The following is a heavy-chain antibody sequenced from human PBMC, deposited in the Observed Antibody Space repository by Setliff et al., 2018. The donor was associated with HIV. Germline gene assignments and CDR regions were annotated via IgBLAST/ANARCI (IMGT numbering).Heavy chain of an antibody. CDR3: AGRGGYNDWYFDH. V-gene: IGHV4-59*11. CDR2: IYYSGTT. CDR1: GVSMSSHY. Sequence: PSETLSLTCNVSGVSMSSHYWSWIRQAPGQPPNKGLEWIGNIYYSGTTNYNPSLESRVTISIDTSKSQFSLRLTSVTTADTAMYYCAGRGGYNDWYFDHWGQGALVTVSS. D-gene: IGHD5-12*01. J-gene: IGHJ4*02.